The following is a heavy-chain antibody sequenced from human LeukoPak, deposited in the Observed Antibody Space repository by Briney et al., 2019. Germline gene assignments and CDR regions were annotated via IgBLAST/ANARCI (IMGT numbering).Heavy chain of an antibody. V-gene: IGHV3-48*03. J-gene: IGHJ5*02. D-gene: IGHD4-17*01. CDR3: ARDRDYGDYRPVSFDL. CDR1: GFTFRSYE. Sequence: GGSLRLSCAASGFTFRSYEMNWVRQAPRKGLEWVSFISGGSGTIYYAHSVKGRFTISRDNAKNSLYLQMNSLRVEDTAVYYCARDRDYGDYRPVSFDLWGQGTLATVSS. CDR2: ISGGSGTI.